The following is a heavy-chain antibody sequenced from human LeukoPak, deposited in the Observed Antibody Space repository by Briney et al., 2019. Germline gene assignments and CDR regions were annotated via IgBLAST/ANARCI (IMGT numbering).Heavy chain of an antibody. D-gene: IGHD1-26*01. CDR3: AKGFRGSGSYLRADY. CDR1: GFTFSSYS. Sequence: GGSLRLSCAASGFTFSSYSMHWVRQAPGKGLECVAVISYDGSNKYYADSVKGRFTISRDNSKNTLYLQMNSLRAEDTAVYYCAKGFRGSGSYLRADYWGQGTLVTVSS. CDR2: ISYDGSNK. V-gene: IGHV3-30*18. J-gene: IGHJ4*02.